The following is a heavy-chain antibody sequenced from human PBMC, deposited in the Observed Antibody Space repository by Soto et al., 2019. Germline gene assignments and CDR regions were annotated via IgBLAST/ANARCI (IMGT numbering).Heavy chain of an antibody. D-gene: IGHD6-19*01. V-gene: IGHV1-18*04. CDR2: ISAYNGNT. Sequence: SVQVSCKASGSTFTSYGISWVRQAPGQGLEWMGWISAYNGNTNYAQKLQGRVTMTTDTSTSTAYMELRSLRSDDTAVYYCAAAQYSSGRFDYWGQGTLVTVSS. CDR3: AAAQYSSGRFDY. CDR1: GSTFTSYG. J-gene: IGHJ4*02.